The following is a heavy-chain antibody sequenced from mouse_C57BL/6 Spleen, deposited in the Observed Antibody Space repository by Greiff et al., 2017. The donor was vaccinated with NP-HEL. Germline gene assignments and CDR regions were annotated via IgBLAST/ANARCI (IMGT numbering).Heavy chain of an antibody. CDR2: IDPSDSYT. V-gene: IGHV1-69*01. Sequence: VQLQQPGAELVMPGASVKLSCKASGYTFTSYWMHWVKQRPGQGLEWIGEIDPSDSYTNYNQKFKGKSTLTVDKSSSTAYMQLSSLTSEDSAVYYCARKHGYPYYFDYWGQGTTLTVSS. CDR3: ARKHGYPYYFDY. D-gene: IGHD2-2*01. J-gene: IGHJ2*01. CDR1: GYTFTSYW.